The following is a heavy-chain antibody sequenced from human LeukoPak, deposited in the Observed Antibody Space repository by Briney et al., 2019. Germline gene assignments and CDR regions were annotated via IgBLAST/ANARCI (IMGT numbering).Heavy chain of an antibody. CDR1: GFTFSSYA. CDR3: AKVGASYSNTLYYFDY. D-gene: IGHD4-11*01. CDR2: ISGSGGST. V-gene: IGHV3-23*01. Sequence: GGSLRLSCAASGFTFSSYAMSWVRQAPGKGLEWVPAISGSGGSTYYADSVKGRFTISRDNSKNTLYLQMNSLRAEDTAVYYCAKVGASYSNTLYYFDYWGQGTLVTVSS. J-gene: IGHJ4*02.